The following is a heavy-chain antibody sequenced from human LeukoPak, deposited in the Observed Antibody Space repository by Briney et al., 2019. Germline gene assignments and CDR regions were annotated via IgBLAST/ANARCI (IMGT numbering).Heavy chain of an antibody. CDR3: ARGYDSTGDDAFDI. Sequence: GGSLRLSCAASGFTFSSYWMHWVRQAPGKGLVWVSRINSDGSSTSYADSVKGRFTISRDNAKNTLYLQMNSLRAEDTAVYYCARGYDSTGDDAFDIWGQGTMVTVSP. J-gene: IGHJ3*02. CDR2: INSDGSST. CDR1: GFTFSSYW. D-gene: IGHD3-22*01. V-gene: IGHV3-74*01.